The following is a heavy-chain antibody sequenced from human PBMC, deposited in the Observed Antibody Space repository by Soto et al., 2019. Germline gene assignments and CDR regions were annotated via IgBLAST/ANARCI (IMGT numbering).Heavy chain of an antibody. V-gene: IGHV1-69*12. D-gene: IGHD3-10*01. CDR3: ATAVYCSGSYYSGPYYGMDV. CDR2: IIPIFGTA. CDR1: GGTFSSYA. J-gene: IGHJ6*02. Sequence: QVQLVQSGAEVQKPGSSVKVSCKASGGTFSSYAISWVRQAPGQGLEWMGGIIPIFGTANYAQKFQGRVTITADESTSTAYMELSSLRSEDTAVYYCATAVYCSGSYYSGPYYGMDVWGQGTTVTVSS.